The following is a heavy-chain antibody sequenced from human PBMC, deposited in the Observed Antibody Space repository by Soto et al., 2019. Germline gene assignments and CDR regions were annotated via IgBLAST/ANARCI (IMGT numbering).Heavy chain of an antibody. Sequence: PSETLSLTCTVSGGSISSYYWSWIRQPAGKGLEWIGRIYTSGSTNYNPSPKSRVTTSVDTSKNQFSLKLSSVTAADTAVYYCAREKTRDTAMVYYYYYGMDVWGQGTTVTVSS. CDR1: GGSISSYY. D-gene: IGHD5-18*01. V-gene: IGHV4-4*07. J-gene: IGHJ6*02. CDR3: AREKTRDTAMVYYYYYGMDV. CDR2: IYTSGST.